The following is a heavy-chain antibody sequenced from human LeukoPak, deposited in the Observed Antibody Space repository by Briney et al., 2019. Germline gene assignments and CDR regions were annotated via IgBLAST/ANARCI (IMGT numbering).Heavy chain of an antibody. CDR1: GFTFSSYA. CDR3: AKDRMGVIATWGDYFDY. J-gene: IGHJ4*02. V-gene: IGHV3-23*01. D-gene: IGHD2-21*01. Sequence: GGSLRLSCAASGFTFSSYAMSWVRQAPGKGLEWVSAISGSGGSTYYADSVKGRFTISRDNSKNTLYLQMNSLRAEDTAVYHCAKDRMGVIATWGDYFDYWGQGTLVTVSS. CDR2: ISGSGGST.